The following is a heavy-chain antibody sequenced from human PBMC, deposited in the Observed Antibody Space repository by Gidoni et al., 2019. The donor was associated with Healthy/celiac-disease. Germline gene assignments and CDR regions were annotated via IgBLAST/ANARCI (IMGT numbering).Heavy chain of an antibody. CDR1: GFTFRSYS. CDR3: AGHYDFWSGYRGAFDI. D-gene: IGHD3-3*01. CDR2: ISSSSSYI. J-gene: IGHJ3*02. Sequence: EVQLVESGGGLVKPGGSLTLSCAASGFTFRSYSMNWVRQAPGKGLEWVSSISSSSSYIYYADSVKGRFTISRDNAKNSLYLQMNSLRAEDTAVYYCAGHYDFWSGYRGAFDIWGQGTMVTVSS. V-gene: IGHV3-21*01.